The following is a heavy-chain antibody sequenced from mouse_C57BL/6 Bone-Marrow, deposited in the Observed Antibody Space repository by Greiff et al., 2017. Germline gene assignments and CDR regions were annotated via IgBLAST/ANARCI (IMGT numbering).Heavy chain of an antibody. CDR2: INSDGGST. CDR3: ARHMITTEGTWFAY. D-gene: IGHD2-4*01. V-gene: IGHV5-2*01. J-gene: IGHJ3*01. Sequence: EVKVVESGGGLVQPGESLKLSCESNEYEFPSHDMSWVRKTPEKRLELVAAINSDGGSTYYPDTMERRFIISRDNTKKTLYLQMSRLRSEDTALYYCARHMITTEGTWFAYWGQGTLVTVSA. CDR1: EYEFPSHD.